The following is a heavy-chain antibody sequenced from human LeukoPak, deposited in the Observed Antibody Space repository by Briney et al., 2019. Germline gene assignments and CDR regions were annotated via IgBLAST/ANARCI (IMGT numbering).Heavy chain of an antibody. CDR2: IYPGDSDT. CDR1: GYSFTSYW. Sequence: GESLKISCKGSGYSFTSYWIGWVRQMPGKGLEWMGIIYPGDSDTRYSPSFQGQVTISADKSISTAYLQWSSLKASDTAMYYCARHPIIWFGELWGGWFDPWGQGTLVTVSS. V-gene: IGHV5-51*01. J-gene: IGHJ5*02. D-gene: IGHD3-10*01. CDR3: ARHPIIWFGELWGGWFDP.